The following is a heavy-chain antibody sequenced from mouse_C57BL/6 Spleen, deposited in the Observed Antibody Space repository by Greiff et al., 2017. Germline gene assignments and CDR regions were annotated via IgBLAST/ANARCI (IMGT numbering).Heavy chain of an antibody. CDR2: IYPRSGNT. D-gene: IGHD2-1*01. CDR1: GYTFTSYG. V-gene: IGHV1-81*01. Sequence: VQLQQSGAELARPGASVKLSCKASGYTFTSYGISWVKQRTGQGLEWIGEIYPRSGNTYYNEKFKGKATLTADKSSSTVYMELRSLTSEDSAVYFCARSDSYGNYVGGAMDYWGQGTSVTVSS. J-gene: IGHJ4*01. CDR3: ARSDSYGNYVGGAMDY.